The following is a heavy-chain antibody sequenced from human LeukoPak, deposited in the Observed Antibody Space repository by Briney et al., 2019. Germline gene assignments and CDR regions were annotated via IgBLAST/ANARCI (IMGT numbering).Heavy chain of an antibody. CDR2: ISGSGGST. V-gene: IGHV3-23*01. CDR3: AKDREVGYYYGSGSYGDLDY. Sequence: GSLRLSCAASGFTFSSYAMSWVRQAPGKGLEWVSAISGSGGSTYYADSVKGRFTISRDNSKNTLYLQMNSLRAEDTAVYYCAKDREVGYYYGSGSYGDLDYWGQGTLVTVSS. CDR1: GFTFSSYA. D-gene: IGHD3-10*01. J-gene: IGHJ4*02.